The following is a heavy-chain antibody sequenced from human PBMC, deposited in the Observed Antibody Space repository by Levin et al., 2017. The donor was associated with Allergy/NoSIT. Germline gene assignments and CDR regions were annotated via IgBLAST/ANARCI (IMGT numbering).Heavy chain of an antibody. V-gene: IGHV3-33*01. D-gene: IGHD5-18*01. CDR3: ARGRGYSYGLLDY. CDR2: IWYDGSNK. J-gene: IGHJ4*02. Sequence: GESLKISCAASGFTFSSYGMHWVRQAPGKGLEWVAVIWYDGSNKYYADSVKGRFTISRDNSKNTLYLQMNSLRAEDTAVYYCARGRGYSYGLLDYWGQGTLVTVSS. CDR1: GFTFSSYG.